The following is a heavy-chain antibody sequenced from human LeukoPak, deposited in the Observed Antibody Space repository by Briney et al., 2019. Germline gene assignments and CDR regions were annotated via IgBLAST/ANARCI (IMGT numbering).Heavy chain of an antibody. Sequence: GGSLRLSCAASGFTFTNYIMSWVHQAPGKGLEWVSDISGSSSYIYYADSLKGRFTISRDNARNLLFLQMNSLRAEDTAVYFCARVFPLSVGATRGGAFDIWGQGTMVAVSS. V-gene: IGHV3-21*01. CDR2: ISGSSSYI. J-gene: IGHJ3*02. CDR3: ARVFPLSVGATRGGAFDI. D-gene: IGHD1-26*01. CDR1: GFTFTNYI.